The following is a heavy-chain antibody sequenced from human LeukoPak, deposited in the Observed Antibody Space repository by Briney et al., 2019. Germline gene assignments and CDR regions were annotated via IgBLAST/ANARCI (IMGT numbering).Heavy chain of an antibody. V-gene: IGHV3-15*01. Sequence: GGSLSLSCAASGFTFSNAWMSWVRPAPGRGVEWVGRIYSKIGGGTTDCAARVEGRFPISRDVSKNTLYLHMNSLKTGDRAVFYCSTAQCEDSSGDYPDYWGQGTLVTVSS. D-gene: IGHD3-22*01. J-gene: IGHJ4*02. CDR3: STAQCEDSSGDYPDY. CDR1: GFTFSNAW. CDR2: IYSKIGGGTT.